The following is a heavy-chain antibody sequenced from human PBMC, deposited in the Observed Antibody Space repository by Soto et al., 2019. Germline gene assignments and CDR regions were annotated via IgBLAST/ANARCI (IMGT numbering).Heavy chain of an antibody. D-gene: IGHD3-10*01. CDR3: ATSLWFGTQPEI. CDR1: GGSFSNNY. CDR2: ISPSGTT. Sequence: PSETLSLTCAVYGGSFSNNYWTWFRQPPGKGPEWIGEISPSGTTKYIPSLKSRGTISVDTSRKQFFLKVTSVSAADTAVYYCATSLWFGTQPEIWGPGTLVTVSS. J-gene: IGHJ4*02. V-gene: IGHV4-34*01.